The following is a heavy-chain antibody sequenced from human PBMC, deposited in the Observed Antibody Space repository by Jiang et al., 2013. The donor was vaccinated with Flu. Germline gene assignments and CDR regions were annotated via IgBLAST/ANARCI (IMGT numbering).Heavy chain of an antibody. Sequence: LSCAASGFTFSNAWMSWVRQAQEGGWSGLAVLKAKLMVGQQTTPAPVKGRFTISRDDSKNTLYLQMNSLKTEDTAVYYCTTVGGESGSYFDYWGQEPWSPSPQ. V-gene: IGHV3-15*01. CDR3: TTVGGESGSYFDY. CDR2: LKAKLMVGQ. J-gene: IGHJ4*01. D-gene: IGHD1-26*01. CDR1: GFTFSNAW.